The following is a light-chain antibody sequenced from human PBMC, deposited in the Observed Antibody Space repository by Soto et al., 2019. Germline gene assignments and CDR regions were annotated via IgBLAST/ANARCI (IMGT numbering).Light chain of an antibody. CDR1: TGDVGAYNF. V-gene: IGLV2-11*01. CDR3: CSYAGSFTWV. Sequence: QPVLTQPRSVSGSPEQSVTISCTGTTGDVGAYNFVSWYQLYPGKAPKLMIYDASKRPSGVPDRFSASKSGNTASLTISGLQAEDEADYYCCSYAGSFTWVFGGGTKLTVL. J-gene: IGLJ3*02. CDR2: DAS.